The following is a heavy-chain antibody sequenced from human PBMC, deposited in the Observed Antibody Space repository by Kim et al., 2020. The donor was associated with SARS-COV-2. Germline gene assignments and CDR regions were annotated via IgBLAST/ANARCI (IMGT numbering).Heavy chain of an antibody. D-gene: IGHD5-12*01. Sequence: GGSLRLSCAASGFTFSSYSMNWVRQAPGKGLEWVSSISSSSYIYYADSVKGRFTISRDNAKNSLYLQMNSLRAEDTAVYYCARGVVATPNYMDVWGKGTTVTVSS. CDR2: ISSSSYI. CDR3: ARGVVATPNYMDV. J-gene: IGHJ6*03. CDR1: GFTFSSYS. V-gene: IGHV3-21*01.